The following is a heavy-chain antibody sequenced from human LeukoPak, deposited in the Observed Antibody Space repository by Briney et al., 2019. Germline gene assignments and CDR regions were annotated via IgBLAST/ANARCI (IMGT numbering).Heavy chain of an antibody. Sequence: SETLSLTCNVSGGSISSSSYYWGWIRQPPGKGLEWIGSIYYSGSTYYNPSLKSRVTISVDTSKNQFSLKLSSVTAADTAVYYCARLRARYSSSWRDYWGQGTLVTVS. CDR1: GGSISSSSYY. V-gene: IGHV4-39*01. CDR3: ARLRARYSSSWRDY. J-gene: IGHJ4*02. CDR2: IYYSGST. D-gene: IGHD6-13*01.